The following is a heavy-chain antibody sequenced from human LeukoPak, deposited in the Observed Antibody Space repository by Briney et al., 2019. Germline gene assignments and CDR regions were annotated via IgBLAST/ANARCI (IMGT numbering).Heavy chain of an antibody. D-gene: IGHD3-10*01. CDR1: GGSISSYY. Sequence: SETLSLTCTVSGGSISSYYWSWIRQPPGKGLEWIGYIYYSGSTNYNPSLKSRVTVSVDTSKNQFSLKLSSVTAAGTAVYYCARAAGGAKNYFDYWGQGTLVTVSS. J-gene: IGHJ4*02. V-gene: IGHV4-59*01. CDR2: IYYSGST. CDR3: ARAAGGAKNYFDY.